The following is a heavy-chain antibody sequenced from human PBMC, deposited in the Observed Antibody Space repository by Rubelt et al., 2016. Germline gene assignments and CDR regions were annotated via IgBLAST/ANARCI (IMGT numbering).Heavy chain of an antibody. V-gene: IGHV3-7*02. J-gene: IGHJ2*01. CDR2: IKQDGSEK. D-gene: IGHD6-19*01. CDR3: VVAGKNWYFDV. CDR1: GFIFSNYW. Sequence: GGGLVQPGGSLRLSCAASGFIFSNYWMSWVRQAPGKGLEWVANIKQDGSEKFYVDSVRGRFTISRDNAKSSLYLQMNSLRAEDTAVYYCVVAGKNWYFDVWGRGTLVTVSS.